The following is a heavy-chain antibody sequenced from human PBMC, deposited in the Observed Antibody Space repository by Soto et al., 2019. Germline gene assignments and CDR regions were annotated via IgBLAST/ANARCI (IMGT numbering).Heavy chain of an antibody. V-gene: IGHV3-74*01. CDR3: ARDRGYPDSFDI. CDR2: INGDGNTI. J-gene: IGHJ3*02. CDR1: GFNFGPFW. Sequence: GGSLRLSCAASGFNFGPFWMHWVRQAPGKGLVWVSHINGDGNTIVYADSVRGRFTISRDNAKCTLFLQMNSLRVEDTAVYYCARDRGYPDSFDIWGQGTMVTVS. D-gene: IGHD3-10*01.